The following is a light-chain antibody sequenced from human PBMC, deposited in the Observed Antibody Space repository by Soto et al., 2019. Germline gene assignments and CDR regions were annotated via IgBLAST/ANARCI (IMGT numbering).Light chain of an antibody. Sequence: DIQMTQSPSTLSASVGDRVTITCRASQSISSWLAWYQQKPGKAPKLLIYKASSLESGVPSRFSGSGSGTEFTLTISSLPPYDFATYYCQQYNSYPWTFGQGTKVEIK. CDR1: QSISSW. V-gene: IGKV1-5*03. CDR2: KAS. CDR3: QQYNSYPWT. J-gene: IGKJ1*01.